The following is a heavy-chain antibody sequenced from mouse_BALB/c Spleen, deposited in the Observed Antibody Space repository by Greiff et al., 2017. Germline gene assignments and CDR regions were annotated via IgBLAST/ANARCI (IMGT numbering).Heavy chain of an antibody. CDR3: ARKGGYYVHYYAMDY. D-gene: IGHD2-3*01. V-gene: IGHV2-2*02. CDR2: IWSGGST. Sequence: QVQLKQSGPGLVQPSQSLSITCTVSGFSLTSYGVHWVRQSPGKGLEWLGVIWSGGSTDYNAAFISRLSISKDNSKSQVFFKMNSLQANDTAIYYCARKGGYYVHYYAMDYWGQGTSVAVSS. J-gene: IGHJ4*01. CDR1: GFSLTSYG.